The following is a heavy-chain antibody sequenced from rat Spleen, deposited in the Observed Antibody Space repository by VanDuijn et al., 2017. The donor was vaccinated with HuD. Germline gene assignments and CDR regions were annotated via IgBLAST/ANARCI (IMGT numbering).Heavy chain of an antibody. V-gene: IGHV7-7*01. CDR2: IRSRANGYTT. J-gene: IGHJ3*01. CDR1: GFTFSDFY. CDR3: TTVTDDIVELFAY. D-gene: IGHD1-11*01. Sequence: EVKLLESGGGLVQPGSSMRLSCAGSGFTFSDFYTNWIRQPAGKAPEWLCFIRSRANGYTTEYNPSVKGRFTISRDNTQNILYLQMNTLRPEDTATYYCTTVTDDIVELFAYWGQGTLVTVSS.